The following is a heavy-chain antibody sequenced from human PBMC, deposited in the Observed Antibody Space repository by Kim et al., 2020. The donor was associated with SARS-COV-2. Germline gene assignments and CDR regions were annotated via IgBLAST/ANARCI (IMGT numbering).Heavy chain of an antibody. D-gene: IGHD3-22*01. Sequence: KFQGRVTITADEYTSTAYMELSSLRSEDTAVYYCARDGYDSSGYQTPFDYWGQGTLVTVSS. CDR3: ARDGYDSSGYQTPFDY. J-gene: IGHJ4*02. V-gene: IGHV1-69*01.